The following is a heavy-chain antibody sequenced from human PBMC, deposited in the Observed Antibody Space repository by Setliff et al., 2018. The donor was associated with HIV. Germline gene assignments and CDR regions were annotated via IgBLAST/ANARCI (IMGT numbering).Heavy chain of an antibody. J-gene: IGHJ6*02. D-gene: IGHD1-26*01. CDR2: IYTSGST. Sequence: SETLSLTCTVSGGSISSYYWSWIRQPAGKGLEWIGRIYTSGSTNYNPSLKSRVTMSVDTSKNQFSLKLSSVTAADTAVYYCARSKISGSNHETYGFDVWGQGTTVTVS. V-gene: IGHV4-4*07. CDR3: ARSKISGSNHETYGFDV. CDR1: GGSISSYY.